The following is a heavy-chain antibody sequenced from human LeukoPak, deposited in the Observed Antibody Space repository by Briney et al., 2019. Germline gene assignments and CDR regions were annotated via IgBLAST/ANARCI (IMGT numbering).Heavy chain of an antibody. CDR2: INHSGST. Sequence: SETLSLTCAVYGGSFSGYYWSWIRQPPGKGLEWIGEINHSGSTNYNPSLKSRVTISVDTSKNQFSLKLSSVTAADTAVYYCAREGDSSGEIIDYWGQGTLVTVSS. V-gene: IGHV4-34*01. CDR1: GGSFSGYY. CDR3: AREGDSSGEIIDY. D-gene: IGHD3-22*01. J-gene: IGHJ4*02.